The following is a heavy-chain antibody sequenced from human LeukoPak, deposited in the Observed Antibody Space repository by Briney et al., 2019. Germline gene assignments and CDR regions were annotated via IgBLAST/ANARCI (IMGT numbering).Heavy chain of an antibody. CDR1: GGTFSSYA. CDR2: IIPIFGTA. Sequence: SVKVSCKASGGTFSSYAISWVRQAPGQGLEWVGGIIPIFGTANYAQKFQGRVTITADESTSTAYMELSSLRSEDTAVYYCARSSGYPNWFDPWGQGTLVTVSS. D-gene: IGHD3-22*01. J-gene: IGHJ5*02. V-gene: IGHV1-69*13. CDR3: ARSSGYPNWFDP.